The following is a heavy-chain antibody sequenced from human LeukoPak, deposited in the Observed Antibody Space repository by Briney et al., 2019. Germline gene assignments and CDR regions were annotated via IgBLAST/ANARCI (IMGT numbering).Heavy chain of an antibody. D-gene: IGHD3-16*01. CDR2: ISYDGSNK. V-gene: IGHV3-30*18. CDR3: AKDLGDFYFDY. Sequence: GGSLRLSCAASGFTFSSYGMHWVRQAPGKGLEWAAVISYDGSNKYYADSVKGRFTISRDNSKNTLYLQMNSLRAEDTAVYYCAKDLGDFYFDYWGQGTLVTVSS. J-gene: IGHJ4*02. CDR1: GFTFSSYG.